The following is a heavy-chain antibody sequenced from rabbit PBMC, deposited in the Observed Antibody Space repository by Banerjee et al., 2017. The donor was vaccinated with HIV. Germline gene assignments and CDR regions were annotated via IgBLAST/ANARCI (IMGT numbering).Heavy chain of an antibody. D-gene: IGHD4-2*01. CDR1: GLDFSSSYW. CDR2: IYTGSVGTT. Sequence: QEQLEESGGDLVKPEGSLTLTCTASGLDFSSSYWICWVRQAPGKGLEWIAYIYTGSVGTTVYASWAKGRFTISKTSSTTVTLQMTSLTAADTATYFCARNLHASSNLWGQGTLVTVS. J-gene: IGHJ4*01. V-gene: IGHV1S45*01. CDR3: ARNLHASSNL.